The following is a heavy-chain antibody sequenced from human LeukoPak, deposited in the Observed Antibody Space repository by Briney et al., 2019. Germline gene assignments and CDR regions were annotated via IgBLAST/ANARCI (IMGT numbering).Heavy chain of an antibody. D-gene: IGHD1-14*01. V-gene: IGHV4-4*02. Sequence: SETLSLTCTVSLDSTTSNFWSWVRQPPGKGLEWIGEIHRRGSPNYIPSLQSRVTISIDRSRNQIVLELSSVTAADTAVYYCAREILGGFNPGAYWGQGTLVTVSS. J-gene: IGHJ4*02. CDR1: LDSTTSNF. CDR3: AREILGGFNPGAY. CDR2: IHRRGSP.